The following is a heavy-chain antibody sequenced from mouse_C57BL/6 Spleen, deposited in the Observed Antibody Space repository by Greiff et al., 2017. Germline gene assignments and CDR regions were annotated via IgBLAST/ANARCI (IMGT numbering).Heavy chain of an antibody. D-gene: IGHD1-1*01. CDR3: ARRAITTVVATPFAY. CDR2: INPSNGGT. CDR1: GYTFTSYW. Sequence: QVQLQQPGTELVKPGASVKLSCKASGYTFTSYWMHWVKQRPGQGLEWIGNINPSNGGTNYNEKFKSKATLTVDKSSSTAYMQLSSLISEDSAVYYCARRAITTVVATPFAYWGQGTLVTVSA. V-gene: IGHV1-53*01. J-gene: IGHJ3*01.